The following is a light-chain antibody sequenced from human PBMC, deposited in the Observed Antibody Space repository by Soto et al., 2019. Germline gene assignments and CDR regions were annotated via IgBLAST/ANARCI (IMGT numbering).Light chain of an antibody. J-gene: IGKJ1*01. CDR1: QAMSSY. CDR3: QQRNSYPRT. Sequence: IQLTQSPSSLSASVGDRVTITCRASQAMSSYLAWYQQKPGRAPNLLIYGASTLQSGVPSRFSGSGSGTDFTLTISSLQPEDFATYYCQQRNSYPRTFGQGTKVEIK. V-gene: IGKV1-9*01. CDR2: GAS.